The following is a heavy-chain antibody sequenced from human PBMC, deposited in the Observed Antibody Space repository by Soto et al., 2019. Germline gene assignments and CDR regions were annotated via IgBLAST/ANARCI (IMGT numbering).Heavy chain of an antibody. J-gene: IGHJ5*02. V-gene: IGHV3-11*01. Sequence: PGGSLRLSWAASGFTFGDYYVSWIRQAPGKGLEWVSYISSSGSTIYYADSVKGRFTISRDNAKNSLYLQMNSLRAEVKAVYYCARVDPPSKSWGQGTLVTVSP. CDR3: ARVDPPSKS. CDR2: ISSSGSTI. CDR1: GFTFGDYY.